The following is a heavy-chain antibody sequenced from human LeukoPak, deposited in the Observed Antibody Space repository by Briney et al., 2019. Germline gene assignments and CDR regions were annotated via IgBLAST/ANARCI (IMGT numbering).Heavy chain of an antibody. CDR1: GGSFSGYY. D-gene: IGHD1-14*01. CDR2: INHSGST. V-gene: IGHV4-34*01. Sequence: PSETLSLTCAVYGGSFSGYYWSWIRQPPGKGLEWIGEINHSGSTNYNPSLKSRVTISVDTSKNQFSLKLSSVTAADTAVYYCARDPGRDDAFDIWGQGTMVTVSS. CDR3: ARDPGRDDAFDI. J-gene: IGHJ3*02.